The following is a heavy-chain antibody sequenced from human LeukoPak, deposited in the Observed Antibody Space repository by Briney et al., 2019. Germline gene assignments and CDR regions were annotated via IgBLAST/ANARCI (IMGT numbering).Heavy chain of an antibody. D-gene: IGHD1-26*01. Sequence: GGSLRLSCAASGFTFSSYAMHWVRQAPGKGLEWVAVISYDGSNKYYADSVKGRFTISRDNSKNTLYLQMNSLRAEDTAVYYCASFSGSYRPIDYWGQGTLVTVSS. V-gene: IGHV3-30-3*01. CDR1: GFTFSSYA. CDR3: ASFSGSYRPIDY. CDR2: ISYDGSNK. J-gene: IGHJ4*02.